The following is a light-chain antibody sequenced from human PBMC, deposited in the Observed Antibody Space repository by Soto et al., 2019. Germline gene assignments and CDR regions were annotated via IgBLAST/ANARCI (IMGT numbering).Light chain of an antibody. J-gene: IGLJ1*01. Sequence: QSALTQPASVSGSPGQSITISCTGTSSDIGGYNSVSWYQHHPGKAPKLMIYGVTNRPSGVSNRFSGSKSGNTASLTISGLQAEDEADYYCNSYTSTNTLYVFGTGTKLTVL. V-gene: IGLV2-14*01. CDR1: SSDIGGYNS. CDR3: NSYTSTNTLYV. CDR2: GVT.